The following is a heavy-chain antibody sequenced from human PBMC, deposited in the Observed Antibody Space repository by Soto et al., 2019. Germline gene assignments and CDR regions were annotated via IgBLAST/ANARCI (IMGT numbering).Heavy chain of an antibody. Sequence: EVQLVESGGGLVEPGGSLRLSCTASGFTFSSYWMNWVRQAPGKGLEWVANIKQDGSEKYYVDSVKGRFTISRDNAKNSVYLQMNSLRAEDTAVYYCARYSSSRPGEAFDIWGQGTMVTVSS. CDR1: GFTFSSYW. J-gene: IGHJ3*02. V-gene: IGHV3-7*04. CDR3: ARYSSSRPGEAFDI. D-gene: IGHD6-13*01. CDR2: IKQDGSEK.